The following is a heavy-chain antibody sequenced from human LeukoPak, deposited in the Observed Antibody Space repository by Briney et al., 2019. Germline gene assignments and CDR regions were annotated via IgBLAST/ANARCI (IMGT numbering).Heavy chain of an antibody. J-gene: IGHJ4*02. CDR1: GFTFSSYA. CDR2: ISGSGGST. CDR3: AKDHGGTMVRGATDY. V-gene: IGHV3-23*01. D-gene: IGHD3-10*01. Sequence: GGSLRLSCAASGFTFSSYAMSWVRQAPGKGLEWVSAISGSGGSTYYADSVKGRFTISRDNSKNTLYLQMNSLRAEDTAVYYCAKDHGGTMVRGATDYWGQGTLVTVSS.